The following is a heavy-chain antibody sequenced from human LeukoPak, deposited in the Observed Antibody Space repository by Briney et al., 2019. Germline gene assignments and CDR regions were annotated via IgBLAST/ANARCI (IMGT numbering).Heavy chain of an antibody. CDR2: TYPGDSDT. J-gene: IGHJ4*02. CDR1: GYSFTTFW. Sequence: GESLKISCMGSGYSFTTFWIGWVRQMPGKGLEGMGITYPGDSDTRYSPSFQGQVTLSADKSISTAYLQWSSLKASDTAMYYCAIRLALGQLSPQFDFWGQGTLVTVSS. CDR3: AIRLALGQLSPQFDF. D-gene: IGHD3-16*02. V-gene: IGHV5-51*01.